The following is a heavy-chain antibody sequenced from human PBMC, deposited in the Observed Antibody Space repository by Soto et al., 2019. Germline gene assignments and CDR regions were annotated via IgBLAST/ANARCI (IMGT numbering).Heavy chain of an antibody. V-gene: IGHV3-21*06. J-gene: IGHJ6*02. CDR3: ARLVASETGYGMDV. D-gene: IGHD3-9*01. CDR1: GFIFSSHN. CDR2: ITGSSSYI. Sequence: GSLRLSCAASGFIFSSHNMNWVRQAPGKGLEWVSSITGSSSYIFYADSVKGRFTISRDNAKNTVYLQMNSLRAEDTGVYYCARLVASETGYGMDVWGQGTTVTVSS.